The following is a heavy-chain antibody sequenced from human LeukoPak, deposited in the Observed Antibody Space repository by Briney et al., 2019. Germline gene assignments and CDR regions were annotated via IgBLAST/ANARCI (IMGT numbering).Heavy chain of an antibody. Sequence: ASVKVSCKASGYTFTSYGISWVRQAPGQGLEWMGWICAYNGNTNYAQKLQGRVTMTTDTSTSTAYMELRSLRSDDTAVYYCARQKDYYGPPNWFDPWGQGTLVTVSS. CDR2: ICAYNGNT. CDR3: ARQKDYYGPPNWFDP. J-gene: IGHJ5*02. V-gene: IGHV1-18*01. CDR1: GYTFTSYG. D-gene: IGHD3-10*01.